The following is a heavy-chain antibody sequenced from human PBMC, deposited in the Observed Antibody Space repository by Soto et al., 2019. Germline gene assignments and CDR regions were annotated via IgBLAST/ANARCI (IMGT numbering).Heavy chain of an antibody. CDR1: GFTFSDYD. CDR2: IRGTSSYT. D-gene: IGHD2-2*01. J-gene: IGHJ6*02. CDR3: GRYARGCRSTRWYRAHFYSGMAL. V-gene: IGHV3-11*06. Sequence: QVQLVESGGGLVKPGGSLRLSCAGSGFTFSDYDMSWIRQAPGKGLEWVSYIRGTSSYTNYADSVKGRFTISRDNAKNSLYLPMNNLTAEDTAVYLCGRYARGCRSTRWYRAHFYSGMALWGQGTTVTVSS.